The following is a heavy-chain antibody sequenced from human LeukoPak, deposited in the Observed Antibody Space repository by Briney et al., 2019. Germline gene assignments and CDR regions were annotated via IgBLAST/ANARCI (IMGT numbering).Heavy chain of an antibody. J-gene: IGHJ4*02. CDR2: IVGSSSNM. V-gene: IGHV3-48*04. CDR3: ATDTPETAAFDY. CDR1: GFSFSTYS. D-gene: IGHD1-1*01. Sequence: GGSLRLSCTASGFSFSTYSMNWVRQAPGKGLEWVSYIVGSSSNMYYADSVKGRFTISRDDAKNSLYLQMGSLRAEDTAVYYCATDTPETAAFDYWGQGTLVTVSS.